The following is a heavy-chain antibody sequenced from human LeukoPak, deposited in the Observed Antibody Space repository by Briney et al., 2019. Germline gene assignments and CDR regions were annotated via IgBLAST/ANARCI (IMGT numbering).Heavy chain of an antibody. V-gene: IGHV3-23*01. Sequence: PGGSLRLSCAASGFTFSSYAMSWVRQAPGKWLEWVSGTSGSGGSTYYADSVKGRFTISRDNSKNTLYLQMNSLRAEDTAVYYCAKASGYSYGYYFDYWGQGTLVTVSS. CDR3: AKASGYSYGYYFDY. CDR1: GFTFSSYA. D-gene: IGHD5-18*01. J-gene: IGHJ4*02. CDR2: TSGSGGST.